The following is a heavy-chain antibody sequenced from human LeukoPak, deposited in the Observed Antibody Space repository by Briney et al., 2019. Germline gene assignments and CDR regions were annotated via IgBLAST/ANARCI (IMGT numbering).Heavy chain of an antibody. CDR1: GFTFSSYA. V-gene: IGHV3-64D*06. D-gene: IGHD6-13*01. J-gene: IGHJ4*02. CDR3: VKETIAAAGTFDY. CDR2: ISSNGGST. Sequence: GGSLRLSCSASGFTFSSYAMHWVRQAPGKGLEYVSAISSNGGSTYYADSVEGRFTISRDNSKNTLYLQMSSQRAEDTAVYYCVKETIAAAGTFDYWGQGTLVTVSS.